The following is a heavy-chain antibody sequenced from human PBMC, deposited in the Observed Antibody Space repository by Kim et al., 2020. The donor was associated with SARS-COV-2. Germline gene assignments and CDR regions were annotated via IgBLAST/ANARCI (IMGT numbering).Heavy chain of an antibody. CDR1: GDTFTNYA. D-gene: IGHD3-3*01. CDR3: ATPVESIYYDFSRIRRDYGVDV. J-gene: IGHJ6*02. V-gene: IGHV1-69*13. Sequence: SVKVSCKASGDTFTNYAISWVRQAPGQGLEWMGGIIPIFGTANYAQKFQDRVTITADESTNTAYLELSSLRSADTAAYYCATPVESIYYDFSRIRRDYGVDVWGQGTTVIVSS. CDR2: IIPIFGTA.